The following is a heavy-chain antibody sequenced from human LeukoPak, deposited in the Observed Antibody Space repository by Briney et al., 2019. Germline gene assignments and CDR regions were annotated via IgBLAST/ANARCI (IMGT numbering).Heavy chain of an antibody. V-gene: IGHV4-61*02. CDR2: IYSPGT. Sequence: SQTLSLTCAVSAGSINSGDYYWSWIRQPAGKGLEWIGRIYSPGTNYNYDPSLKSRVTISIDTSKSQFSLKLTSVTAADTAVYYCARGIGTSYDSSRDAFDIWGQGTMVTVSS. CDR1: AGSINSGDYY. J-gene: IGHJ3*02. D-gene: IGHD3-22*01. CDR3: ARGIGTSYDSSRDAFDI.